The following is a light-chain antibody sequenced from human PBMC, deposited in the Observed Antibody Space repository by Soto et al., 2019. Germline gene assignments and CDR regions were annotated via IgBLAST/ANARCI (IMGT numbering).Light chain of an antibody. CDR2: EDT. CDR3: SSDSPTGVRL. V-gene: IGLV2-23*01. CDR1: SPDL. J-gene: IGLJ2*01. Sequence: QSALTQPASVSGSPGQSITISCTGSPDLVSWYQQHPGSAPKLVIDEDTKRPSAVSERFSGSRSGNTASLTISGLQADDEADYYCSSDSPTGVRLFGGGTKLTVL.